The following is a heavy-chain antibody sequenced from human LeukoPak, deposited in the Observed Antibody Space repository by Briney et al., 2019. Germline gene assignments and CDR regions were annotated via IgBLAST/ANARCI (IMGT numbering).Heavy chain of an antibody. CDR3: AKDPNGDYIGAFDF. CDR1: GFTFSDYA. D-gene: IGHD4-17*01. CDR2: IGGGGGNI. V-gene: IGHV3-23*01. Sequence: GGSLRLSCAASGFTFSDYAMIWVRQAPGKGLEWVSAIGGGGGNIHYAESAKGRFTISRDNSKSTLFLHMNSLRADDTAVYYCAKDPNGDYIGAFDFWGQGTMVSVSS. J-gene: IGHJ3*01.